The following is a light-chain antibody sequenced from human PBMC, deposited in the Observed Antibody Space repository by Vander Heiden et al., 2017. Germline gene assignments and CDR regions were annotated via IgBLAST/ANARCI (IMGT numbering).Light chain of an antibody. CDR2: DDS. CDR3: QVWDSSSEQV. V-gene: IGLV3-21*02. CDR1: NIGSKS. Sequence: SYVLTQPPSVSVAPGETARITCAGNNIGSKSVHWYQQKPGQAPGGGGEDDSDRPSGIPERGAASYSGKKENLNTSRVEARDEADEYCQVWDSSSEQVVGAGTKVTVL. J-gene: IGLJ1*01.